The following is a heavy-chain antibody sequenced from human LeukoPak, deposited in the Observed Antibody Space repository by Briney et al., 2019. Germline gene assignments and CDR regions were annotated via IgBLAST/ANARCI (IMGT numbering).Heavy chain of an antibody. CDR1: GFTFDDYA. V-gene: IGHV3-9*03. J-gene: IGHJ4*02. CDR3: AKGAASLITMRVVH. Sequence: GGSLRLSCAASGFTFDDYAMHWVRQAPGKGLEWLSGISWNSGSIGYADSVKGRFTISRDNAKNSLYRQMNSLRAEDMALYYCAKGAASLITMRVVHWGQGTLVTVSS. CDR2: ISWNSGSI. D-gene: IGHD3-22*01.